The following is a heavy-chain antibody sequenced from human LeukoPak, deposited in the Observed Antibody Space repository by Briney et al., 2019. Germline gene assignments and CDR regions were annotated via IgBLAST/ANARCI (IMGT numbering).Heavy chain of an antibody. J-gene: IGHJ3*02. Sequence: SGGSLRLSRAASGFTFSSYGMHWVRQAPGKGLEWVTFIRYDGSNKYYADSVKGRFTISRDNSKNTLYLQMNSLRAEDTAVYYCAKDLGSGSYGDAFDIWGQGTMVTVSS. CDR2: IRYDGSNK. V-gene: IGHV3-30*02. D-gene: IGHD1-26*01. CDR3: AKDLGSGSYGDAFDI. CDR1: GFTFSSYG.